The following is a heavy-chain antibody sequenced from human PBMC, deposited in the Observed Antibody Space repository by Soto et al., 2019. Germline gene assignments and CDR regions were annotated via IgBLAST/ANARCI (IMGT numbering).Heavy chain of an antibody. J-gene: IGHJ3*02. CDR1: GGSISSSSYY. D-gene: IGHD5-12*01. CDR2: IYYSGST. V-gene: IGHV4-39*01. CDR3: ARRGGVATNAFDI. Sequence: SETLSITCTVSGGSISSSSYYWGWIRQPPGKGLEWIGIIYYSGSTYYNPSLKSRVTISVDTSKNQFSLKLSSVTAADTAVYYCARRGGVATNAFDIWGQGTMVTVSS.